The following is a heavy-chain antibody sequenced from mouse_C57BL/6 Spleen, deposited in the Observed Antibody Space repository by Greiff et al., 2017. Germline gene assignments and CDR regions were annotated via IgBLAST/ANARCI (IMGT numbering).Heavy chain of an antibody. CDR2: ISSGSSTI. CDR1: GFTFSDYG. J-gene: IGHJ4*01. Sequence: DVMLVESGGGLVKPGGSLKLSCAASGFTFSDYGMHWVRQAPEQGLEWVAYISSGSSTIYYADTVKGRFTISRDNAKNTLFLQMTSLRSEDTAMDYCAYGNYYAMDYWGQGTSVTVSS. CDR3: AYGNYYAMDY. D-gene: IGHD2-1*01. V-gene: IGHV5-17*01.